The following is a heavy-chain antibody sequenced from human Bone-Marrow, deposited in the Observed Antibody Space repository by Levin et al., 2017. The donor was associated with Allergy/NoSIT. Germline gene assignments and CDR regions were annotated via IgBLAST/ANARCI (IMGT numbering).Heavy chain of an antibody. CDR2: ISTASDYI. J-gene: IGHJ4*02. V-gene: IGHV3-23*01. D-gene: IGHD2-15*01. CDR3: GSSDCSGGTCYYDY. Sequence: PGGSLRLSCAASGFTFSNYAMSWVRQAPGKGLEWVSVISTASDYIQYADSVKGRFTISRDNSKNTLFLQMNSLRAEDTAVYYCGSSDCSGGTCYYDYWGQGTLVTVSS. CDR1: GFTFSNYA.